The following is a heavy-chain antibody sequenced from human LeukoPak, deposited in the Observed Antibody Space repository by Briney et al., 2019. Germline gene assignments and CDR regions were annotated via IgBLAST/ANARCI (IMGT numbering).Heavy chain of an antibody. CDR3: ARDRTPYRGQLRNYFLYDAFDI. V-gene: IGHV1-18*01. Sequence: EASVKVSCKASGYTFTSYGISWVRQAPGQGLEWMGWISAYNGNTNYAQKLQGRVTMTTDTSTSTAYMELRSLRSDDTAVYYCARDRTPYRGQLRNYFLYDAFDIWGQGTMVTVSS. J-gene: IGHJ3*02. D-gene: IGHD2/OR15-2a*01. CDR1: GYTFTSYG. CDR2: ISAYNGNT.